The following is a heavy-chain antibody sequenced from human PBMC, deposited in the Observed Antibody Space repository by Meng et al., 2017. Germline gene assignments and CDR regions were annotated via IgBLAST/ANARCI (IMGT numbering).Heavy chain of an antibody. CDR3: ARTTTVTTSGY. J-gene: IGHJ4*02. CDR2: IKQDGSEK. V-gene: IGHV3-7*01. CDR1: GFTFSTYW. Sequence: GGPLRSSCAASGFTFSTYWMSWVRQAPGKGLEWVAIIKQDGSEKYYVDSVKGRFTISRDNAKNSLYLQMDSLRAEDTAVYYCARTTTVTTSGYWGQGALVTVSS. D-gene: IGHD4-17*01.